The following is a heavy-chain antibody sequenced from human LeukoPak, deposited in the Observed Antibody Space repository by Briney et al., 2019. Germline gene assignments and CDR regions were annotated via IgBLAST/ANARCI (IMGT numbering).Heavy chain of an antibody. CDR3: ARTTYYYDSTKGWFDP. CDR2: INPSGGST. V-gene: IGHV1-46*01. D-gene: IGHD3-22*01. J-gene: IGHJ5*02. CDR1: GYTFTSYY. Sequence: ASVKVSCKASGYTFTSYYMHWVRQAPGQGLEWMGIINPSGGSTSYAQKFQGRVTMTRDTSTSTVYMELSSLRSEDTAVYYCARTTYYYDSTKGWFDPLGQGTLVTVSS.